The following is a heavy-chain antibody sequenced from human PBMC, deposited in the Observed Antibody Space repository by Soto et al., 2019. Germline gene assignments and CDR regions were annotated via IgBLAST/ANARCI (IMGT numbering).Heavy chain of an antibody. D-gene: IGHD1-26*01. CDR2: INPNSGAT. J-gene: IGHJ4*02. Sequence: QVQLVQSGAEVKKPGASVKVSCKASGYTFTGYYMHWVRQAPGQGLEWMGWINPNSGATNYAQKFQGRVTMTRDTSISTAYMELSRLRSDDTAVYYCATGGSYQGPPAVDYWGQGTLVTVSS. CDR1: GYTFTGYY. CDR3: ATGGSYQGPPAVDY. V-gene: IGHV1-2*02.